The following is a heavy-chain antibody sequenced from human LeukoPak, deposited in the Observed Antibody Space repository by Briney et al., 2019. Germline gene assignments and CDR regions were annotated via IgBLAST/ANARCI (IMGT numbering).Heavy chain of an antibody. V-gene: IGHV3-48*03. Sequence: GGSLRLSCAASGFTFSSYEMNWVRQPPGNGLEWVSYISSSGSTIYYADSVKGRFTISRDNAKNSLYLQMNSLRAEDTAVYHCAELGITMIGGVCGKGSTVTVSS. CDR1: GFTFSSYE. J-gene: IGHJ6*04. D-gene: IGHD3-10*02. CDR2: ISSSGSTI. CDR3: AELGITMIGGV.